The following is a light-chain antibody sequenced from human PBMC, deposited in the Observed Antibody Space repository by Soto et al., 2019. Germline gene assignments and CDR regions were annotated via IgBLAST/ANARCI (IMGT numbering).Light chain of an antibody. V-gene: IGKV3-20*01. J-gene: IGKJ1*01. CDR1: QSVRSNY. CDR2: GAS. CDR3: QQYHTSPLM. Sequence: IVLTQSPGTLSLSPGERATLSCRASQSVRSNYLAWYQQKPGQAPRLVIYGASSRATGIPDRFSGSGSGTDFTLTISRLEPEDLAVYYCQQYHTSPLMFGQGTKV.